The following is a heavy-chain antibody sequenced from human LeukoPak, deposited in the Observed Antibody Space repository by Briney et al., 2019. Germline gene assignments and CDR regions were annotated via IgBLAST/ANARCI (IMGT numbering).Heavy chain of an antibody. Sequence: QPGESLRLSCAASEFIFSNYEMKSGRQAPGKGKEWVAHIIGSGSNTFYADSGKGRFTISRDNAKNSLYLQMNSLRVEDTAVYYCATKVPGTSHFSSWGQGTLVTVSS. V-gene: IGHV3-48*03. CDR3: ATKVPGTSHFSS. D-gene: IGHD4/OR15-4a*01. J-gene: IGHJ4*02. CDR2: IIGSGSNT. CDR1: EFIFSNYE.